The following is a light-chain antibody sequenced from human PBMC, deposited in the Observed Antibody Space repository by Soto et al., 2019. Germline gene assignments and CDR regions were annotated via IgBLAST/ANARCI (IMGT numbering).Light chain of an antibody. Sequence: EIVLTQSPATLSLSPGERATLSCRASQSVTTSLAWYQHKPGQAPRLLIYGASNGATGIPARFSGSGSGTDFTLTISSLEPEDFAVYYCQQRSTWPVTFGQGTRLEIK. J-gene: IGKJ5*01. V-gene: IGKV3-11*01. CDR1: QSVTTS. CDR3: QQRSTWPVT. CDR2: GAS.